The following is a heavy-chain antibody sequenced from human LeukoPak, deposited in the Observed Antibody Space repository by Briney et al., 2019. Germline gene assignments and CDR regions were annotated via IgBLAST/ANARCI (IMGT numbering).Heavy chain of an antibody. CDR3: AIEVREFVTLINGDC. D-gene: IGHD3-10*01. CDR2: IYYSGST. J-gene: IGHJ4*02. V-gene: IGHV4-59*01. CDR1: GGSISSYY. Sequence: PSETLSLTCTVSGGSISSYYWSWIRQPPGKGLEWIGYIYYSGSTNYNPSLKSRVTISIDPSKNQFSLRLSSVTAADTAVYYCAIEVREFVTLINGDCWGQGTLVTVSS.